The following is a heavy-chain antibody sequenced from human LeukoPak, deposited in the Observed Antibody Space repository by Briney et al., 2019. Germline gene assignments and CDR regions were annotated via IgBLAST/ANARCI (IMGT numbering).Heavy chain of an antibody. CDR2: ISPSSTYI. CDR1: GFTFSSFK. Sequence: GGSLRLSCAASGFTFSSFKMTWFRQAPGKGLEWVASISPSSTYIYYGDSLKGRVTVSRDNAKSLLFLHMSSLRPDDTAVYYCARDFTGGEYFDSWAREPWSPSPQ. D-gene: IGHD3-16*01. CDR3: ARDFTGGEYFDS. J-gene: IGHJ5*01. V-gene: IGHV3-21*06.